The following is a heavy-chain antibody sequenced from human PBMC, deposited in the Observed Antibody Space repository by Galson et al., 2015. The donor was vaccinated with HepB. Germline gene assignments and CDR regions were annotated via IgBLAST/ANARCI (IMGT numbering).Heavy chain of an antibody. CDR3: ARVLARSRLYYFDY. D-gene: IGHD2/OR15-2a*01. Sequence: SLRLSCAASGFTFSSYGMNWVRQAPGRGLEWVSFISGSSDNIYDADSVKGRFTISRDNAKNSVYLQMSSLRAEDTAVYYCARVLARSRLYYFDYWGQGTLVTVSS. J-gene: IGHJ4*02. CDR1: GFTFSSYG. CDR2: ISGSSDNI. V-gene: IGHV3-21*01.